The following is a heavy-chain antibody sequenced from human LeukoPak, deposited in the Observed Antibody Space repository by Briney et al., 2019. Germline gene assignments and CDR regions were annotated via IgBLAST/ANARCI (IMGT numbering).Heavy chain of an antibody. CDR3: ARDVFRSKGYFDY. CDR2: IYYSGST. J-gene: IGHJ4*02. CDR1: GGSISSYY. D-gene: IGHD3-3*01. V-gene: IGHV4-59*01. Sequence: SETLSLTCTVSGGSISSYYWSWIRQPPGKGLEWIGYIYYSGSTNYDPSLKSRVTISVDTSKNQFSLKLSSVTAADTAVYYCARDVFRSKGYFDYWGQGTLVTVSS.